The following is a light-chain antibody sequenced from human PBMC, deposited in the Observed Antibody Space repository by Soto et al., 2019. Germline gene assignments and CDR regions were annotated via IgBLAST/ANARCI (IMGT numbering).Light chain of an antibody. V-gene: IGKV3-15*01. J-gene: IGKJ5*01. Sequence: EIVLTQGPGTLSLSPGESATLSCRASQSVGNNLAWYQQKPGQAPRLLIYGASTRATGIPARFSGSGSWTEFTLTISSLLSEDFAVYYCQQYKNWPPSTFGQGTRLDNK. CDR1: QSVGNN. CDR2: GAS. CDR3: QQYKNWPPST.